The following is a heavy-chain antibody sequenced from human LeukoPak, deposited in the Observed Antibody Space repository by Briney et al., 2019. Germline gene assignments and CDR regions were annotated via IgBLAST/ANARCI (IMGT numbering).Heavy chain of an antibody. D-gene: IGHD1-1*01. CDR3: ATGTTGTTWSYGMDV. J-gene: IGHJ6*02. Sequence: PGGSLRLSCAGSGFTFRSYAMHWVRQAPGKGLEWVAGVSYDGSENYYADSVRGRFTISRDNSKYTVYLQMSSLRAEDTAVLHCATGTTGTTWSYGMDVWGQGTTVTVSS. CDR2: VSYDGSEN. V-gene: IGHV3-30*04. CDR1: GFTFRSYA.